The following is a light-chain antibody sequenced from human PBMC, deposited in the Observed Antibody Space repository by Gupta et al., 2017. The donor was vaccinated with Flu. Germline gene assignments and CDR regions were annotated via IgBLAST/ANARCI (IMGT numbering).Light chain of an antibody. CDR2: DVS. CDR1: SSDIGGYNH. J-gene: IGLJ1*01. Sequence: SITISCTGTSSDIGGYNHVSWYQHYPGKAPKLMLYDVSTRPSGISNRFSGSKSGSTASLTISGLQAEDEADYYCCSYTTTRSFVFGTGTKVSVL. V-gene: IGLV2-14*03. CDR3: CSYTTTRSFV.